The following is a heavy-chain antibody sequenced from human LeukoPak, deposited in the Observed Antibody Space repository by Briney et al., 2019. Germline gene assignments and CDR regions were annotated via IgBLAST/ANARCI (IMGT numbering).Heavy chain of an antibody. D-gene: IGHD2-2*01. CDR2: ISHDGSQE. CDR3: ARKYTTSYYSVDY. Sequence: GGSLRLSCAASGFTFSSYGMHWVRQAPGKGLEWVTFISHDGSQEHYADSVKGRFTISRDNSKQTVYLQMNSLKSEDTALYYCARKYTTSYYSVDYWGQGSLVTVSS. V-gene: IGHV3-30*19. CDR1: GFTFSSYG. J-gene: IGHJ4*02.